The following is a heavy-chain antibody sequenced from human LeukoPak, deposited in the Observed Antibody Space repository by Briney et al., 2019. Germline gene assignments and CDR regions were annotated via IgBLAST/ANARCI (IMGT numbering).Heavy chain of an antibody. CDR3: ARGTGYSYGPFDY. D-gene: IGHD5-18*01. CDR2: INSDGSST. CDR1: GFTFSSYW. J-gene: IGHJ4*01. Sequence: PGGSLRLSCAASGFTFSSYWMHWVRQAPGKGLVWVSRINSDGSSTHYADSVKGRFTISRDNAENTLYLQMNSLRAEDTAVYYCARGTGYSYGPFDYWGQETLVTVSS. V-gene: IGHV3-74*01.